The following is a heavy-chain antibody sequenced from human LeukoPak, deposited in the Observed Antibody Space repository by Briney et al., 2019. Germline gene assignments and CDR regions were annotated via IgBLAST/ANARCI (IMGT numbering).Heavy chain of an antibody. J-gene: IGHJ4*02. CDR1: GFTFSSYA. D-gene: IGHD1-26*01. Sequence: GGSLRLSCAASGFTFSSYAMSWVRQAPGKGLEWVSSISGSGGRTHYADSVKGRFTISRDNSKNTLYLRMNSLRAEDTAIYYCAKDRAWGAFAYWGQGTLVTVSS. CDR2: ISGSGGRT. V-gene: IGHV3-23*01. CDR3: AKDRAWGAFAY.